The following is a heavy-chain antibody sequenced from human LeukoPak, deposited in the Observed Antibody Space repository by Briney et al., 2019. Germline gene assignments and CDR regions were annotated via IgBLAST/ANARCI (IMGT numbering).Heavy chain of an antibody. CDR2: INPNSGDT. CDR3: AIASDWYFFDH. J-gene: IGHJ4*02. D-gene: IGHD6-19*01. CDR1: GGTFSNYA. Sequence: ASVKVSCKASGGTFSNYAISCVRQAPGQGLEWMGWINPNSGDTNYAQKFQGRVTMTRDTSISTAYMELSRLKSDDTAVYYCAIASDWYFFDHWGQGTLVTVSS. V-gene: IGHV1-2*02.